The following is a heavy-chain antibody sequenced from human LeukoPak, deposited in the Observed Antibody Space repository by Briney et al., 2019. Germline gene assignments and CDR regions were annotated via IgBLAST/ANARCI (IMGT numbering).Heavy chain of an antibody. CDR3: ARDPFWSGYWSYYYYGMDV. D-gene: IGHD3-3*01. CDR2: ISYDGSNK. Sequence: QPGGSLRLFCAASGFTFSSYGMHWVRQAPGKGLEWVAVISYDGSNKYYADSVKGRFTISRDNSKNTLYLQMNSLRAEDTAVYYCARDPFWSGYWSYYYYGMDVWGQGTTVTVSS. J-gene: IGHJ6*02. CDR1: GFTFSSYG. V-gene: IGHV3-30*03.